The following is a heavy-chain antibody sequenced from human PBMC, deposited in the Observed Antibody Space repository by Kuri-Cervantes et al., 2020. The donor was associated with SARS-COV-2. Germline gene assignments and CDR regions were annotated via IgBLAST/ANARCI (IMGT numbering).Heavy chain of an antibody. CDR2: IIPIFGTA. Sequence: SVKVSCKASGGTFSSYAISWVRQAPGQGLEWMGGIIPIFGTANYAQKFQGRVTMTRDTSISTAYMELSRLRSDDTAVYYCARDRTNWGSFRDAFDIWGQGTMVTVSS. V-gene: IGHV1-69*05. J-gene: IGHJ3*02. D-gene: IGHD7-27*01. CDR3: ARDRTNWGSFRDAFDI. CDR1: GGTFSSYA.